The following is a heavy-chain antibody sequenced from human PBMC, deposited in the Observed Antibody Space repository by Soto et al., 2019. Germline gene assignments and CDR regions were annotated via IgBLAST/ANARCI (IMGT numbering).Heavy chain of an antibody. V-gene: IGHV3-23*01. CDR2: ISGSGGST. CDR3: AKGGDYGDYVDY. Sequence: EVQLLESGGGLVQPGGTLRLSCAASGFTFSSYAMSWVRQAPGKGLERVSAISGSGGSTYYADSVKGRFTISRDDSKNTLYLQMNGLRAEDTAVYYCAKGGDYGDYVDYWGQGTLVIVSS. D-gene: IGHD4-17*01. J-gene: IGHJ4*02. CDR1: GFTFSSYA.